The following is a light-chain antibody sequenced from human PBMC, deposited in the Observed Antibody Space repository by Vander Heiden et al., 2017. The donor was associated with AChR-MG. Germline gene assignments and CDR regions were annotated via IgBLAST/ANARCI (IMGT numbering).Light chain of an antibody. V-gene: IGLV2-14*01. CDR3: SSYTSSNTYA. Sequence: QSALTQPASVSGSPGQSITISCTGTSSDVGGYNFVSWYQQYPGKAPKLLIYDVSSRPSGVSNRFSGSKSGNTSSLTISGLQAEDETDYYCSSYTSSNTYAFGTGTKVTVL. CDR1: SSDVGGYNF. J-gene: IGLJ1*01. CDR2: DVS.